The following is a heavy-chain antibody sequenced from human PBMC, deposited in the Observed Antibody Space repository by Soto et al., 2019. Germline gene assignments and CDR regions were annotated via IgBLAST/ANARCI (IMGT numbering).Heavy chain of an antibody. CDR1: GYTFTSYD. D-gene: IGHD4-17*01. V-gene: IGHV1-8*01. CDR2: MNPNSGNT. J-gene: IGHJ2*01. CDR3: ARGGDYGDYQNWYFDL. Sequence: QVPLVQSGAEVKKPGASVKVSCKASGYTFTSYDINWVRQATGQGLEWMGWMNPNSGNTGYAQKFQGRVTMTRNTSISTAYMELSSLRSEDTAVYYCARGGDYGDYQNWYFDLWGRGTLVTVSS.